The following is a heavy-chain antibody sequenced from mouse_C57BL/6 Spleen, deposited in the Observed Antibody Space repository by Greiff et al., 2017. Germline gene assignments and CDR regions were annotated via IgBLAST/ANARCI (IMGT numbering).Heavy chain of an antibody. CDR3: ARDTTVAIPLFDY. Sequence: QVQLQQSGPELVKPGASVKISCKASGYAFSSSWMNWVKQRPGTGLEWIGRIYPGDGDTNYNGKFKGKATLTADKSSSTAYMQLSSLTSEDSAVYFCARDTTVAIPLFDYWGQGTTLTVSS. CDR2: IYPGDGDT. D-gene: IGHD1-1*01. J-gene: IGHJ2*01. CDR1: GYAFSSSW. V-gene: IGHV1-82*01.